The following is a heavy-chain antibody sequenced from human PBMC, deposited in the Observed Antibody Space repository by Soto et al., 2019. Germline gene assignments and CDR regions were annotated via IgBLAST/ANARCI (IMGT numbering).Heavy chain of an antibody. CDR3: AKALGRAVASSR. Sequence: EVQLVESGGGLVQPGGSLRLSCVASGFTFPAYTMNWVRQAPGKGLEWLSYIDSSSSTIYYADSVKGRFTISRDTAKNSLLLQLDRLRAEDTAVYYCAKALGRAVASSRWGQGTLVTVSS. V-gene: IGHV3-48*01. CDR1: GFTFPAYT. D-gene: IGHD6-19*01. J-gene: IGHJ4*02. CDR2: IDSSSSTI.